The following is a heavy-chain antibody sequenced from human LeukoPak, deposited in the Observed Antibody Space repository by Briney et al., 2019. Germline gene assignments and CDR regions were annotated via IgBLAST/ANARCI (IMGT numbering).Heavy chain of an antibody. CDR1: GGSFSGYY. D-gene: IGHD2-2*02. Sequence: SETLSLTCAVYGGSFSGYYWSWIRQPPGKGLEWIGEINHSGSTNYNPSLKSRVTISVDTSKNQFSLKLSSVTAADTAVYYCARARYCSSTSCYNYYYGMDVWGQGTTVTVSS. CDR2: INHSGST. V-gene: IGHV4-34*01. J-gene: IGHJ6*02. CDR3: ARARYCSSTSCYNYYYGMDV.